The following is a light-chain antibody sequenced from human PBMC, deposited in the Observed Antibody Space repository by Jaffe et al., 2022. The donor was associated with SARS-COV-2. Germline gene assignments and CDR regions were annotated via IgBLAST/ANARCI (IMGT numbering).Light chain of an antibody. CDR3: MQGTHWPWT. CDR2: KAS. Sequence: DVVMTQSPLSLPVTLGQPASISCRSSQSLLHSDGNTYLSWFQQRPGQSPRRLIYKASNRDSGVPDRFSGSGSGTDFTLKISRVEAEDVGLYYCMQGTHWPWTFGQGTKVEIK. J-gene: IGKJ1*01. V-gene: IGKV2-30*02. CDR1: QSLLHSDGNTY.